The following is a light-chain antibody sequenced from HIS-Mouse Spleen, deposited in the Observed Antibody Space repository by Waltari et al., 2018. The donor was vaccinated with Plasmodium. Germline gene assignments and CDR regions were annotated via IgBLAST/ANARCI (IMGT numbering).Light chain of an antibody. CDR3: AAWDDSLSGYV. CDR1: SSNIGSNY. CDR2: RNN. V-gene: IGLV1-47*01. J-gene: IGLJ1*01. Sequence: QSVLTQPPSASGTPGQRVTISCSGSSSNIGSNYVSWYQQLPGTAPKRLISRNNQRPSGVPDRVSGSKSGTSASLAIRGLRSEDEADYDCAAWDDSLSGYVFGTGTKVTVL.